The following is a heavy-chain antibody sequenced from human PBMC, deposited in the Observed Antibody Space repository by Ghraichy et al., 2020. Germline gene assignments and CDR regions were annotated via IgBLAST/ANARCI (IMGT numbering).Heavy chain of an antibody. D-gene: IGHD3-22*01. J-gene: IGHJ3*02. CDR3: ARTVNYYDSSGYYRSAFDI. V-gene: IGHV4-59*01. CDR2: IYYSGST. Sequence: SETLSLTCTVSGGSISSYYWSWIRQPPGKGLEWIGYIYYSGSTNYNPSLKSRVTISVDTSKNQFSLKLSSVTAADTAVYYCARTVNYYDSSGYYRSAFDIWGQGTMVTVSS. CDR1: GGSISSYY.